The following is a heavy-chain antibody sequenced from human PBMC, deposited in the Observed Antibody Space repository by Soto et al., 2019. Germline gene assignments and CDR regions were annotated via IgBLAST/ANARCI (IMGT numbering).Heavy chain of an antibody. J-gene: IGHJ4*02. CDR3: AREVIVAQLAPYFDY. CDR2: IYCSGST. D-gene: IGHD5-12*01. Sequence: QVQLQESGPGLVKPSQTLSLTCTVSGGSISSGGYYWSWLRQHPGKGLEWIGYIYCSGSTYYNPSRKSRVTISVDTSKNQFSLKLRSVTAADTSVYYCAREVIVAQLAPYFDYWGQGTLVTVSS. CDR1: GGSISSGGYY. V-gene: IGHV4-31*03.